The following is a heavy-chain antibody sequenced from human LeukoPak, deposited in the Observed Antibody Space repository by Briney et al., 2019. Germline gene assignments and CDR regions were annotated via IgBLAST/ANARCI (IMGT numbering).Heavy chain of an antibody. D-gene: IGHD5-24*01. J-gene: IGHJ4*02. Sequence: PSETLTLTCTVSGRSFSSYYWSWIRQSGGKGLVWIGCKSASGSNIYNPSLKSRVTMSVDTSKNQFSLKLTTLAAADTAVYYCARGDGYKFDYWRQGTLVTVSS. CDR1: GRSFSSYY. CDR2: KSASGSN. V-gene: IGHV4-4*07. CDR3: ARGDGYKFDY.